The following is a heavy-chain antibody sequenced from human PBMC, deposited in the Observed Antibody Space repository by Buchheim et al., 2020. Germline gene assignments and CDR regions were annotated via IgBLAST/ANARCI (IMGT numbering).Heavy chain of an antibody. CDR1: GFTFSSYA. Sequence: QVQLVESGGGVVQPGRSLRLSCAASGFTFSSYAMHWVRQAPGKGLEWVAVISYDGSNKYYADSVKGRFTISRDNSKNTLYLQMNSLRAEDTAVYYGARDVVPPLSGSYRYYYYGMDVWGQGTT. CDR3: ARDVVPPLSGSYRYYYYGMDV. D-gene: IGHD1-26*01. CDR2: ISYDGSNK. V-gene: IGHV3-30*04. J-gene: IGHJ6*02.